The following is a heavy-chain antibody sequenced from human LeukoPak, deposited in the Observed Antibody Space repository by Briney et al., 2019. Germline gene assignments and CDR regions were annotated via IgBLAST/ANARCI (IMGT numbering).Heavy chain of an antibody. CDR1: GYTFTSYY. J-gene: IGHJ6*02. Sequence: ASVKVSCKASGYTFTSYYMYWVRQAPGQGLEWMGIINPSGGSTSYAQKLQGRVTMTTDTSTSTAYMELRSLRSDDTTVYYCARDLTTYYDFWSGFALSLSRIYYYGMDVWGQGTTVTVSS. CDR2: INPSGGST. D-gene: IGHD3-3*01. V-gene: IGHV1-46*01. CDR3: ARDLTTYYDFWSGFALSLSRIYYYGMDV.